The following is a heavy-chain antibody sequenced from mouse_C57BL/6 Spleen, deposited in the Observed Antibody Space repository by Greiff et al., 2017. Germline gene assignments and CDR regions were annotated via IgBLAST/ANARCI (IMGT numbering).Heavy chain of an antibody. Sequence: EVQLVESGGDLVKPGGSLKLSCAASGFTFSSYGMSWVRQTPDKRLEWVATISSGGSYTYYPDSVKGRFTISRDNAKNTLYLQMSSLKSEDTAMYYCARHTIVTTYFDYWGQGTTLTVSS. CDR1: GFTFSSYG. CDR2: ISSGGSYT. V-gene: IGHV5-6*01. CDR3: ARHTIVTTYFDY. J-gene: IGHJ2*01. D-gene: IGHD2-5*01.